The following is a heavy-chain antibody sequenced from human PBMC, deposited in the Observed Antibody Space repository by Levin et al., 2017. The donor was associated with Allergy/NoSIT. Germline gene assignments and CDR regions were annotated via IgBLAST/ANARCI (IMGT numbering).Heavy chain of an antibody. V-gene: IGHV3-30-3*01. CDR2: ISYDGSNK. CDR1: GFTFSSYA. J-gene: IGHJ4*02. Sequence: GGSLRLSCAASGFTFSSYAMHWVRQAPGKGLEWVAVISYDGSNKYYADSVKGRFTISRDNSKNTLYLQMNSLRAEDTAVYYCARDGGAAAGSFDYWGQGTLVTVSS. CDR3: ARDGGAAAGSFDY. D-gene: IGHD6-13*01.